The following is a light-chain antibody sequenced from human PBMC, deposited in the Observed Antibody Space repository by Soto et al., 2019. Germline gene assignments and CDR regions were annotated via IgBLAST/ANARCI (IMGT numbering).Light chain of an antibody. J-gene: IGKJ5*01. CDR2: FGS. CDR3: MQALQSLT. CDR1: QSLLYNNTYNY. Sequence: EIVMTQSPLTLPVTPGEPASISCRSSQSLLYNNTYNYLDWYVQKPGQSPQLLIYFGSNRAPGVPDSFSGSGSGTYFTLPINRVDAVDVGTYYCMQALQSLTFGQGTRLEIQ. V-gene: IGKV2-28*01.